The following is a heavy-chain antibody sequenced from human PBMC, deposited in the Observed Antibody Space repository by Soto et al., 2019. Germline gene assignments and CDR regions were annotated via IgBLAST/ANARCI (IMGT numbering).Heavy chain of an antibody. V-gene: IGHV3-72*01. CDR1: GFTFSDHY. CDR3: TTEGEIAGPDFDY. D-gene: IGHD3-16*01. J-gene: IGHJ4*02. Sequence: EVQLVESGGGLVQPGGSLRLSCVASGFTFSDHYIDWVRQAPGKGLEWVGRTKDKANSYTAEYAASVKGRFTISRDDAKNTLYLQMNRLKTEDTAVYYCTTEGEIAGPDFDYWGQGTLVTVSS. CDR2: TKDKANSYTA.